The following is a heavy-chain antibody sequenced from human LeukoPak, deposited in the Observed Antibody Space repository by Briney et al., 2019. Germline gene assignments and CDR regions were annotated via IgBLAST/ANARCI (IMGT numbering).Heavy chain of an antibody. D-gene: IGHD2-8*01. CDR3: AKDTSIGRYCTNGVCSPFDY. J-gene: IGHJ4*02. CDR2: ISDTGATT. CDR1: GFTFSSYA. Sequence: GGSLRLSCAGSGFTFSSYAMSWVRQAPGKGPEWVSAISDTGATTYDADSVKGRFTISRDNSRSTLYLQMNSLRAEDTALYYCAKDTSIGRYCTNGVCSPFDYWGQGTLVTVSS. V-gene: IGHV3-23*01.